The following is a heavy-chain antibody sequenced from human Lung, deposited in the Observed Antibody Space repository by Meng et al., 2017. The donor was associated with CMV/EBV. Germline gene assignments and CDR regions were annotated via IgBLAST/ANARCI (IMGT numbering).Heavy chain of an antibody. Sequence: GEXXTISCAASGFTFSSYSMNWVRQAPGKGLEWVSYISSSSSTIYYADSVKGRFTISRDNAKNSLYLQMNSLRAEDTAVYYCARAHYDYVWGSSLYYFDYWXKGTXVTVSS. V-gene: IGHV3-48*04. D-gene: IGHD3-16*01. CDR2: ISSSSSTI. CDR3: ARAHYDYVWGSSLYYFDY. CDR1: GFTFSSYS. J-gene: IGHJ4*02.